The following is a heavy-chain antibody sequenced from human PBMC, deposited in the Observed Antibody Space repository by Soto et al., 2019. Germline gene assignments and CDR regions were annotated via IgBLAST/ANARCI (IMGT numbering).Heavy chain of an antibody. V-gene: IGHV1-18*01. Sequence: GASVKVSCTASCYTFTNFGINWVRQAPGLGLEWVGWISPYNGNTQTVEKLQGRVTMTTDTSTSTAYMELRSLRSDDTAVYYCARGSDYGDFYFDYCGQGTLVPVSS. J-gene: IGHJ4*02. CDR1: CYTFTNFG. CDR2: ISPYNGNT. D-gene: IGHD4-17*01. CDR3: ARGSDYGDFYFDY.